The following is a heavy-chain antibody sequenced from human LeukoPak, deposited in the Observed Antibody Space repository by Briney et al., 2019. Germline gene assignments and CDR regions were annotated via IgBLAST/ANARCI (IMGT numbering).Heavy chain of an antibody. CDR2: TYYRPKWHN. Sequence: SQTLSLTCAISGDSVSRDGAAWTWIRQSPSRGLEWLGRTYYRPKWHNEYAVSVRGRMAISPDTSTNQFSLHLSSVTPEDTAVYFCARDTLAAADSWGQGALVTVSS. V-gene: IGHV6-1*01. CDR1: GDSVSRDGAA. J-gene: IGHJ4*02. D-gene: IGHD6-25*01. CDR3: ARDTLAAADS.